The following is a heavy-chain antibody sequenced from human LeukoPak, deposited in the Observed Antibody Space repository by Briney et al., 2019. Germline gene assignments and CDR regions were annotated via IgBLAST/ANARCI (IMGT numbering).Heavy chain of an antibody. J-gene: IGHJ4*02. CDR2: ISQDGSQK. Sequence: PGGSLRLSCVASGFXFSNYWMTWVRQAPEKGLEWVASISQDGSQKYYVDSVKGRFIISRDNAKDSLYLQMNSLRADDTAVYYCARAKRYFDWLYPFYFDCWGQGTLVTVSS. CDR3: ARAKRYFDWLYPFYFDC. D-gene: IGHD3-9*01. V-gene: IGHV3-7*02. CDR1: GFXFSNYW.